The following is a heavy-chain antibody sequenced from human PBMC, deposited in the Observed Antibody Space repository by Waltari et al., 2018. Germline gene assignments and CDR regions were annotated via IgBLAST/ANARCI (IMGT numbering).Heavy chain of an antibody. D-gene: IGHD3-22*01. V-gene: IGHV4-59*08. Sequence: HVQLQESGPGLVTLSVNLSRTCTGSGDVLRVWNWGGCRQAPGKGLEWIAYLRNTGSTKRNPSLESRVTISADTSKKQFTLRLTSVTAADTAVYYCARLPTKYYDRLGWGFFDQWGQGILVTVSS. CDR2: LRNTGST. CDR1: GDVLRVWN. CDR3: ARLPTKYYDRLGWGFFDQ. J-gene: IGHJ4*02.